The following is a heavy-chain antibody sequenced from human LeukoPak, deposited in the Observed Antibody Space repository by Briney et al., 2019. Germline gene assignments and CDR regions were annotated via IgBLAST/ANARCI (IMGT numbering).Heavy chain of an antibody. D-gene: IGHD2-2*01. CDR2: IYHSGST. CDR1: GYSISSGYY. CDR3: ASSHQLLALGDY. Sequence: SETLSLTCAVSGYSISSGYYWGWIRQPPGKGLEWIGSIYHSGSTYYNPSLKSRVTISVDTSKNQFSLEMSSVTAADTAVYYCASSHQLLALGDYWGQGTLVTVSS. J-gene: IGHJ4*02. V-gene: IGHV4-38-2*01.